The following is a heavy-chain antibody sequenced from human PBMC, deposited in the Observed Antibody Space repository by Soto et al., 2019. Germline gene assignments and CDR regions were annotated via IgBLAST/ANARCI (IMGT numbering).Heavy chain of an antibody. V-gene: IGHV3-48*01. CDR1: GFTFSSYS. CDR2: ISSSSSTI. D-gene: IGHD3-3*01. CDR3: ARDSEYYDFWSGYSPLGWYFEL. J-gene: IGHJ2*01. Sequence: EVQLVESGGGLVQPGGSLRLSCAASGFTFSSYSMNWVRQAPGKGLEWVSYISSSSSTIYYADSVKGRFTISRDNAKNSLYLQMNSLRAEDTAVYYCARDSEYYDFWSGYSPLGWYFELWGRGTLVTVSS.